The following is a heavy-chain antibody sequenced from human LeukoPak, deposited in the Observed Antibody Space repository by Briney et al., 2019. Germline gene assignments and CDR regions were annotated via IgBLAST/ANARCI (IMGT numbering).Heavy chain of an antibody. J-gene: IGHJ4*02. Sequence: PSETLSLTCTVSGGSISSYYWSWLRQPPGKGLEWIGYIYYSGSTNYNPSLKSRVTISVDTSKNQFSLKLSSVTAADTAVYYCARAPRPYYYDSSGYYLDYWGQGTLVTVSS. CDR3: ARAPRPYYYDSSGYYLDY. CDR2: IYYSGST. V-gene: IGHV4-59*01. CDR1: GGSISSYY. D-gene: IGHD3-22*01.